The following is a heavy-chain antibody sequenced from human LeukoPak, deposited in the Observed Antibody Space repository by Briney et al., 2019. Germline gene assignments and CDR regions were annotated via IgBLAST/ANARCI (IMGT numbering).Heavy chain of an antibody. CDR3: ARAWSRYCSSTSCCAGDY. V-gene: IGHV3-21*04. CDR1: GFTFSSYS. CDR2: ISSSGNYI. Sequence: PGGSEILSCAASGFTFSSYSMNWVRLAPGKGLQWVSSISSSGNYIFYADSVKGRFTISRDNAKNSLYLQMNSLRAEDTAVYYCARAWSRYCSSTSCCAGDYRGQGTL. D-gene: IGHD2-2*01. J-gene: IGHJ4*02.